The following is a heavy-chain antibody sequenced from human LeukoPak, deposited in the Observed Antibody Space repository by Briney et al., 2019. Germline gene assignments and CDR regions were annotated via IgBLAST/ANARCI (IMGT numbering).Heavy chain of an antibody. CDR3: ARGYCSSTSCSSADFDY. CDR2: ISAYNGNT. D-gene: IGHD2-2*01. Sequence: ASVKVSCKASGYTFTSYGISWVRQAPGQGLEWMGWISAYNGNTNYAQKLQGRVTMTTDTSTSTAYMELRSLRPDDTAVYYCARGYCSSTSCSSADFDYWGQGTLVTVSS. V-gene: IGHV1-18*04. J-gene: IGHJ4*02. CDR1: GYTFTSYG.